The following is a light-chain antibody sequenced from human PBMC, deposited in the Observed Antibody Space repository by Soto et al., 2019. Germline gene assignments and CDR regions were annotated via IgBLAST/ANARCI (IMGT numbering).Light chain of an antibody. Sequence: DIVLTQSPGTLSSSPGERATLSCRASETIVNNYLAWYQQKPGQAPRLLIYGASSRATGIPDRFSGSGSGTDFTLTISRLEPEDFAVYYCQQYDTSPATFGQGTKV. V-gene: IGKV3-20*01. CDR1: ETIVNNY. CDR2: GAS. CDR3: QQYDTSPAT. J-gene: IGKJ1*01.